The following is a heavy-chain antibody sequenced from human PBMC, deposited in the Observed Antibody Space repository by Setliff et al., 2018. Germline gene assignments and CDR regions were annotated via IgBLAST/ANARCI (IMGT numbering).Heavy chain of an antibody. CDR2: ISA. CDR3: AAIVDTDWHKEFQY. Sequence: GASVKVSCKASGYTFTNYGINWVRQAPGQGLEWMGWISAYAQKFQGRVTMTADIPTSTAYMELSSLRSEDTAVYYCAAIVDTDWHKEFQYWGQGTLVTVSS. J-gene: IGHJ1*01. D-gene: IGHD3-9*01. CDR1: GYTFTNYG. V-gene: IGHV1-18*01.